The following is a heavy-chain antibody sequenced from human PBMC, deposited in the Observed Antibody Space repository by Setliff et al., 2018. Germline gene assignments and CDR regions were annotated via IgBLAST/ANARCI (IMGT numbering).Heavy chain of an antibody. CDR2: ISTSNGNT. D-gene: IGHD4-4*01. J-gene: IGHJ6*03. Sequence: ASVKVSCKASGYTFTSYGINWVRQAPGQGLEWMGWISTSNGNTNYAQKLQGRVTMTTDTSTSTAYMELTSLTSDDTALYYCVRADYIRYFYMDAWGKGTTVTVSS. CDR3: VRADYIRYFYMDA. V-gene: IGHV1-18*01. CDR1: GYTFTSYG.